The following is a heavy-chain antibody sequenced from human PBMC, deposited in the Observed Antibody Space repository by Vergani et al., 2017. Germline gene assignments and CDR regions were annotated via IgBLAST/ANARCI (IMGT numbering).Heavy chain of an antibody. Sequence: QVQLVESGGGLVKPGGSLRLSCAASGFTFTGYYMTWIRQAPGKGLEWIAYISTNGLTVYYADSVKGRFTISRDNAKKSVYLQMTSLRVDDTAVYFCARDQLYGGHSCSDIWGQGALVTVSS. CDR2: ISTNGLTV. CDR3: ARDQLYGGHSCSDI. V-gene: IGHV3-11*04. J-gene: IGHJ4*02. D-gene: IGHD4-23*01. CDR1: GFTFTGYY.